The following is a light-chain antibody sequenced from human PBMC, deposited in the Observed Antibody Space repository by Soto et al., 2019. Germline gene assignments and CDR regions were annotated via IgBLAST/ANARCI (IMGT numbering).Light chain of an antibody. CDR2: EVS. J-gene: IGLJ2*01. CDR1: SSDVGGYNY. V-gene: IGLV2-8*01. CDR3: SSYAGSNPAVV. Sequence: QSALTQPPSASGSPVQSVTISCTGTSSDVGGYNYVSWYQQHPGKAPKLMIYEVSKRPSGVPDRFSGSKSGNTASLTVSGLQAEDEADYYCSSYAGSNPAVVFGGGTKLTVL.